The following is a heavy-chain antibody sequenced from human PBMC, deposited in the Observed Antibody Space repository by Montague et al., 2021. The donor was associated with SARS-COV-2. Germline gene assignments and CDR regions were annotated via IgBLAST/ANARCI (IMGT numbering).Heavy chain of an antibody. CDR1: GGSISSSNW. J-gene: IGHJ6*02. CDR2: SYHSGST. D-gene: IGHD2-21*01. CDR3: AGSHGRLQSPYYDDYELDV. V-gene: IGHV4-4*02. Sequence: SETLSLTCAVSGGSISSSNWWCWVRPPPGKGLEWIGESYHSGSTNYNPPLKSRVITSVDKTKNQFSPQLSSATAAETAVYYCAGSHGRLQSPYYDDYELDVWGQGTTVTVSS.